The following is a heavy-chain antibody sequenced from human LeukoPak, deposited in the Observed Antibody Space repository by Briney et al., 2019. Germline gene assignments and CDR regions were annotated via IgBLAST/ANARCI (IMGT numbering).Heavy chain of an antibody. D-gene: IGHD3-10*01. CDR3: ARETYYYASGSYSDYYAMDV. J-gene: IGHJ6*02. CDR2: LYTSGST. Sequence: SETLSLTCTVSGASISGFYWSWIRQPAGKGLEWIGRLYTSGSTNYNPSLKSRVTMSVDTSKSRFSLKLDSVTAADTAVYYCARETYYYASGSYSDYYAMDVWGQGTTVTVSS. CDR1: GASISGFY. V-gene: IGHV4-4*07.